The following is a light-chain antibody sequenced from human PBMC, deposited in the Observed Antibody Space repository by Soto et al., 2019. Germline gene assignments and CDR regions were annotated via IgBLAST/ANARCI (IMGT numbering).Light chain of an antibody. J-gene: IGKJ1*01. Sequence: EIVLTQSPGTLSLSPGERATLSCRASQSVSSNFLAWYQQKPGQAPRLLIYGASTRAAGVPARFSGSGSGTEFTLTITSLEPEDFAVYYCQQRSNWPPTFGQGTKVDIK. CDR2: GAS. CDR3: QQRSNWPPT. CDR1: QSVSSNF. V-gene: IGKV3D-20*02.